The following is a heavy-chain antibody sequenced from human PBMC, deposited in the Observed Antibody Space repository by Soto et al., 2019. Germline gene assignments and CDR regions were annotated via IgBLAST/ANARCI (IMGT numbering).Heavy chain of an antibody. V-gene: IGHV3-30*18. D-gene: IGHD3-22*01. CDR2: ISYDGSNK. CDR3: AKHPHYYDSSGYYSD. J-gene: IGHJ4*02. CDR1: GFTFSSYG. Sequence: QVQLVESGGGVVQPGRSLRLSCAASGFTFSSYGMHWVRQAPGKGLEWVAVISYDGSNKYYADSVKGRFTISRDNSKNTLYLQMNSLRAEDTAVYYCAKHPHYYDSSGYYSDWSQGTLVTVSS.